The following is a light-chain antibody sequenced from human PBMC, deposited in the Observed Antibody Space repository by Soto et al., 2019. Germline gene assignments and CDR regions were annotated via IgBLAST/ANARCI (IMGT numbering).Light chain of an antibody. CDR3: QQYNNWQQT. CDR1: QYINTR. V-gene: IGKV3D-15*01. Sequence: EIVLTQSPATLSSFPGDRVTLSCRASQYINTRLAWYQHRPGQAPRLLIYQTSIRAAGIQARFSGSGSGTEFTLTISSLQSEDFAVYYCQQYNNWQQTFGQGTKVDIK. CDR2: QTS. J-gene: IGKJ1*01.